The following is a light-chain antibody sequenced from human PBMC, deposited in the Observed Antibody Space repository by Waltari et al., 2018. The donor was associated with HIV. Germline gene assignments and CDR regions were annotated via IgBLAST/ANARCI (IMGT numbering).Light chain of an antibody. CDR1: SSNIGSNT. V-gene: IGLV1-44*01. CDR3: AAWDDSLNGSWV. J-gene: IGLJ3*02. Sequence: QSVLTQPPSASGTPGQRVTISCSGSSSNIGSNTVHWYQQPPVTATKLLINSNNQRPSGVPDRFSGSKSGTSASLAISGLQSEDEADYYCAAWDDSLNGSWVFGGGTKLTVL. CDR2: SNN.